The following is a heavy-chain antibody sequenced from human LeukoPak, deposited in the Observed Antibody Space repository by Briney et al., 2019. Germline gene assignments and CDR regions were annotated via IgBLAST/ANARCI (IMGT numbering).Heavy chain of an antibody. CDR2: VSSSGNT. CDR3: ARDLPVLLWFGEAEFDY. D-gene: IGHD3-10*01. V-gene: IGHV4-4*07. Sequence: SETLSLTCSVSGDSISYFYWSWIRQAAGKGLEWIGRVSSSGNTDYNASPKSRVTMSVDTSKNQLSLKVISVTAADTAVYYCARDLPVLLWFGEAEFDYWGQGTLVTVSS. J-gene: IGHJ4*02. CDR1: GDSISYFY.